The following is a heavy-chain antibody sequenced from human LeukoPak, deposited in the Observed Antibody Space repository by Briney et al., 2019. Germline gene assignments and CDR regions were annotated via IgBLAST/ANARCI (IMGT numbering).Heavy chain of an antibody. CDR1: GGSFSGYH. CDR3: VGGWSY. CDR2: INHSGST. D-gene: IGHD6-19*01. V-gene: IGHV4-34*01. J-gene: IGHJ4*02. Sequence: SETLSLTCAVYGGSFSGYHWSWIRQPPGKGLEWIGEINHSGSTNYNPSLKSRVTISVDTSKNQFSLKLSSVTAADTAVYYCVGGWSYWGQGTLVTVSS.